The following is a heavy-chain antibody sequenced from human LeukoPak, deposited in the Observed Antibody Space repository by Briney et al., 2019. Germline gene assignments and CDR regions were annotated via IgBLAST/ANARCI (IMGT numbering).Heavy chain of an antibody. Sequence: IPSETLSLTCAVYGGSFSGYYWSWIRQPPGKGLEWIGYIYYSGSTNYNPSLKSRVTISVDTSKNQFSLKLSSVTAADTAVYYCARHGYSSGWPYNWFDPWGQGTLVTVSS. CDR2: IYYSGST. CDR3: ARHGYSSGWPYNWFDP. V-gene: IGHV4-59*08. J-gene: IGHJ5*02. CDR1: GGSFSGYY. D-gene: IGHD6-19*01.